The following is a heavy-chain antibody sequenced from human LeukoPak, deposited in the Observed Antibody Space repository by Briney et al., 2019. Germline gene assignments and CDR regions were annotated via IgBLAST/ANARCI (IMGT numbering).Heavy chain of an antibody. Sequence: PSETLSLTCTVSGVSISSSNSYWGWIRQPPGKGLEWIGSIYYSGNTYYNASLKSQVSISIDTSKNQFSLKLTSVTAADTAVYYCARGARRKSRYCSSTSCRGYSGYGFFDYWGQGTLVTVSS. D-gene: IGHD2-2*01. V-gene: IGHV4-39*01. CDR1: GVSISSSNSY. J-gene: IGHJ4*02. CDR2: IYYSGNT. CDR3: ARGARRKSRYCSSTSCRGYSGYGFFDY.